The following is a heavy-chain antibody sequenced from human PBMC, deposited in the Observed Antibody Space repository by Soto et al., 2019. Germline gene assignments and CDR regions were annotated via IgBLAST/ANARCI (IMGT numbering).Heavy chain of an antibody. V-gene: IGHV1-8*01. Sequence: ASVKVSCKASGYTFTSYDINWVRQATGQGLEWMGWMNPNSGNTGYAQKFQGRVTMTRNTSISTAYMELSSLRSEDTAVYYCARRLLNSFYWFDPWGQGTLVTVSS. D-gene: IGHD1-26*01. CDR3: ARRLLNSFYWFDP. CDR1: GYTFTSYD. CDR2: MNPNSGNT. J-gene: IGHJ5*02.